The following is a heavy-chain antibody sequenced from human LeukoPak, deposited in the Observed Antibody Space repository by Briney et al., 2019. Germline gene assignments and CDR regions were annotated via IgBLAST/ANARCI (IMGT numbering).Heavy chain of an antibody. CDR3: AKDLDYGGNSGAFDI. CDR1: GFTFSTYA. J-gene: IGHJ3*02. Sequence: GGSLRLSCAASGFTFSTYAMTWLRQAPGKGLEWVSALSASGGNTYYADSVKGRFTISRDNSKNMLYLQMNSLRAEDTAVYYCAKDLDYGGNSGAFDIWGQGTMVTVSS. V-gene: IGHV3-23*01. CDR2: LSASGGNT. D-gene: IGHD4-23*01.